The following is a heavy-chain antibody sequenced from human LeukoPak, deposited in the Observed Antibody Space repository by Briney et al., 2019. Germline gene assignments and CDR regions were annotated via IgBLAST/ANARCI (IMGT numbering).Heavy chain of an antibody. V-gene: IGHV4-39*01. CDR3: ATTYYDFWSGYTGPNWFDP. CDR1: GGSISSSSYY. CDR2: IYYSGST. D-gene: IGHD3-3*01. Sequence: KPSETLSLTCTVSGGSISSSSYYWGWIRQPPGKGLERIGSIYYSGSTYYNPSLKSRVTISVDTSKDQFSLKLSSVTAADTAVYYCATTYYDFWSGYTGPNWFDPWGQGTLVTVSS. J-gene: IGHJ5*02.